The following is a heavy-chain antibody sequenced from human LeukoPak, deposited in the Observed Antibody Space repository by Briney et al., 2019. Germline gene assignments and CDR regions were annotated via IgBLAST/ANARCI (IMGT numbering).Heavy chain of an antibody. D-gene: IGHD3-22*01. CDR3: ARSSDYYDTMDV. J-gene: IGHJ6*02. CDR1: GGSISSYY. CDR2: IYTSGST. V-gene: IGHV4-4*07. Sequence: RSETLSLTCTVSGGSISSYYWSWIRQPAGQGLEWIGHIYTSGSTNYNPSLKSRVTMSVDTSKNQFSLKLSSVTAADTAVYYCARSSDYYDTMDVWGQGTTVTVSS.